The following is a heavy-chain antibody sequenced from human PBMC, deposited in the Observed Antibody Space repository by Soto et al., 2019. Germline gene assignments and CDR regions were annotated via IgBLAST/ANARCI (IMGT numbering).Heavy chain of an antibody. J-gene: IGHJ5*02. CDR3: ARTGYNLFDP. CDR2: IYYSGST. V-gene: IGHV4-31*03. Sequence: SETLSLTCTVSGGSISSAYYYWSWIRQHPGKGLEWIGYIYYSGSTYYNPSLKSRVTISVATSKNQFSLKLSSVTAADTAVYYCARTGYNLFDPWGQGTLVTVSS. CDR1: GGSISSAYYY.